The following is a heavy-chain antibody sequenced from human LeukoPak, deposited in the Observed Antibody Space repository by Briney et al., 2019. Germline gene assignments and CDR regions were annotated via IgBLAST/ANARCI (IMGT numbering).Heavy chain of an antibody. V-gene: IGHV3-23*01. Sequence: PGGSLRLSCAASGFTFSSYWMSWVRQAPGKGLEWVSAISGSGGSTYYADSVKGRFTISRDNSKNTLYLQMNSLRAEDTAVYSCAKSLIRLGELSYWGQGTLVTVSS. D-gene: IGHD3-16*02. J-gene: IGHJ4*02. CDR1: GFTFSSYW. CDR2: ISGSGGST. CDR3: AKSLIRLGELSY.